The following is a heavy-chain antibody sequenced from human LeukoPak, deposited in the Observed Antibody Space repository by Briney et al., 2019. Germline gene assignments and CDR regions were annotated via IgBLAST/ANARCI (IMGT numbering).Heavy chain of an antibody. J-gene: IGHJ4*02. CDR1: GGSINGGGYY. D-gene: IGHD5-24*01. CDR2: IHPTGNL. CDR3: ARGADAYKVAY. Sequence: SETLSHTCAVAGGSINGGGYYWNWVRQHPGKGLEWIGCIHPTGNLYYNPSLTGRTTISVDTSKSHFSLNLTSVTAADTAVYYCARGADAYKVAYWSQGTLVTVSS. V-gene: IGHV4-31*11.